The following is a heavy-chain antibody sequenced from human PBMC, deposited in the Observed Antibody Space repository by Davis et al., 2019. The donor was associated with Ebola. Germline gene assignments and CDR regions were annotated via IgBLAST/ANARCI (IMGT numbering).Heavy chain of an antibody. CDR1: GYIFNSHG. CDR3: ARLDSNRGLDY. V-gene: IGHV1-69*04. D-gene: IGHD3-22*01. Sequence: AASVKVSCKTSGYIFNSHGISWVRQAPGQGLQWMGRIIPILDMTNYAQTFQGRVTITADKSTSAIYMELSSLRSDDTAVFYCARLDSNRGLDYWGQGTLVTVSS. CDR2: IIPILDMT. J-gene: IGHJ4*02.